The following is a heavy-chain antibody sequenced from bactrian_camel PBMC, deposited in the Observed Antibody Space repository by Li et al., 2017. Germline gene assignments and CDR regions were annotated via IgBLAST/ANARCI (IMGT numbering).Heavy chain of an antibody. D-gene: IGHD8*01. V-gene: IGHV3S40*01. J-gene: IGHJ4*01. Sequence: VQLVESGGGLVQPGGSLRLSCAASGFTFSSVAMNWVRQAPGKGLEWVSFINSVGVTNYADSVKGRFTISSDNAKNTVYLQMHSLRPEDTAMYYCAARYGDYCVSSLRRSNWPFWGQGTQVTVS. CDR2: INSVGVT. CDR3: AARYGDYCVSSLRRSNWPF. CDR1: GFTFSSVA.